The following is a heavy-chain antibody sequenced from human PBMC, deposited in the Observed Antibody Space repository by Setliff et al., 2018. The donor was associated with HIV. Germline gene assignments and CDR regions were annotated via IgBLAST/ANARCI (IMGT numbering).Heavy chain of an antibody. J-gene: IGHJ4*02. CDR3: ARDHDSSAYTYFDY. V-gene: IGHV1-69*10. Sequence: SVKVSCKASGGIFNTYGMNWVRQAPGQGLEWMGGIIPILGIANYAQKFKGRVTITADKSTSTVYMELRSLRSEDTAVYYCARDHDSSAYTYFDYWGQGTLVTVSS. CDR2: IIPILGIA. D-gene: IGHD3-22*01. CDR1: GGIFNTYG.